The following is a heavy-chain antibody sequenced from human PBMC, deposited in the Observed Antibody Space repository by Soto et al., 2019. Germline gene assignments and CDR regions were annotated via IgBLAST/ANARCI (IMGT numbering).Heavy chain of an antibody. Sequence: ASVKVSCKASGGTFSSYAISWVRQAPGQGLEWMGGIIPIFGTANYAQKFKGRVTITADESTSTAYMELSSLRSEDTAVYYCARVPPSYYYDSSGYYFLYNDYWGQGTLVTVS. CDR3: ARVPPSYYYDSSGYYFLYNDY. CDR2: IIPIFGTA. V-gene: IGHV1-69*13. CDR1: GGTFSSYA. J-gene: IGHJ4*02. D-gene: IGHD3-22*01.